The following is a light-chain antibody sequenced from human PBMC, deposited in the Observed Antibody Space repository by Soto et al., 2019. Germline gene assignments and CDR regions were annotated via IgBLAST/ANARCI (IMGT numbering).Light chain of an antibody. V-gene: IGKV3D-20*02. CDR3: QQRSNWWT. CDR2: GAS. CDR1: KSFSRSY. J-gene: IGKJ1*01. Sequence: EIVLTQSPGTLSLSPGERATLSCRASKSFSRSYLAWYQQKPGQAPRFLIYGASSRATGIPDRFSGSGSGTDFTLTIRSLEPEDSAVYYCQQRSNWWTFGQGTKVDIK.